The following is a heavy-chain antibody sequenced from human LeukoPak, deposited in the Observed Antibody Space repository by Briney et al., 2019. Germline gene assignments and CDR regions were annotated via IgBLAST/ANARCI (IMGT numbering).Heavy chain of an antibody. CDR1: GGSISSYY. D-gene: IGHD4-23*01. CDR3: ARRGDYGGNPYYFDY. Sequence: PSETLSLTCTVSGGSISSYYWSWIRQPPGKGLEWIGYIYYSGSTNYNPSLKSRVTISVDTSKNQFSLKLSSVTAADTAVYYCARRGDYGGNPYYFDYWGQGTLVTVSS. J-gene: IGHJ4*02. CDR2: IYYSGST. V-gene: IGHV4-59*08.